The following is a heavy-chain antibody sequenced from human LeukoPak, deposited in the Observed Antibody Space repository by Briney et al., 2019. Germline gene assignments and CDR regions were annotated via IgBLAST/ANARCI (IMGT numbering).Heavy chain of an antibody. D-gene: IGHD2-15*01. Sequence: GGSLRLSCSASGFTFSNSWMSWVRQAPGEGLEWVANIRQDGDSKYYVDSVKGRFIISRDNAKNSLYLEMNSLTVEDTAVYYCAXEXWWXNRKAWSGKLDYWGMGILVTVSS. J-gene: IGHJ4*02. CDR1: GFTFSNSW. CDR2: IRQDGDSK. V-gene: IGHV3-7*01. CDR3: AXEXWWXNRKAWSGKLDY.